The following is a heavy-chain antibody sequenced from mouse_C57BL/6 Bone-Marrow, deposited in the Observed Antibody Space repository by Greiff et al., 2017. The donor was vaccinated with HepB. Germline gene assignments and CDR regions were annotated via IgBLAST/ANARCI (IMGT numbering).Heavy chain of an antibody. CDR2: IYPGGGYT. V-gene: IGHV1-63*01. D-gene: IGHD1-1*01. CDR3: AILVSYGYAMDY. J-gene: IGHJ4*01. Sequence: VQLVESGAELVRPGTSVKMSCKASGYTFTNYWIGWAKQRPGHGLEWIGDIYPGGGYTNYNEKFKGKATLTADKSSSTAYMQFSSLTSEDSAIYYCAILVSYGYAMDYWGQGTSVTVSS. CDR1: GYTFTNYW.